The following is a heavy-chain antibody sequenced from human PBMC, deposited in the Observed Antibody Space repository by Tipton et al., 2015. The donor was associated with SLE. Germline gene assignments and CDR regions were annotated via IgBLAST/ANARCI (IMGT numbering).Heavy chain of an antibody. CDR1: GFTFSSYA. Sequence: SLRLSCAASGFTFSSYAMSWVRQAPGKGLEWVSGINRSGGATYYADSVKGRFIISRDNSKNTLYLQMNSLRAEDTAVYYCAKDWAFDIWGQGTMVTVSS. V-gene: IGHV3-23*01. CDR3: AKDWAFDI. J-gene: IGHJ3*02. CDR2: INRSGGAT.